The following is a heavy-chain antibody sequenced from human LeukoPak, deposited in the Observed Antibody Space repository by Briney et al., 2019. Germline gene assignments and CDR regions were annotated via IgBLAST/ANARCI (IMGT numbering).Heavy chain of an antibody. CDR1: GFTFTSSA. V-gene: IGHV1-58*02. Sequence: GASVKVSCKASGFTFTSSAMQWVRQARGQRLEWIGWIVVGSGNTNYAQKFQERVTITRDMSTSTAYMELSSLRSEDTAVYYCAALGPDSSGYQDYWGQGTLVTVPS. J-gene: IGHJ4*02. CDR3: AALGPDSSGYQDY. CDR2: IVVGSGNT. D-gene: IGHD3-22*01.